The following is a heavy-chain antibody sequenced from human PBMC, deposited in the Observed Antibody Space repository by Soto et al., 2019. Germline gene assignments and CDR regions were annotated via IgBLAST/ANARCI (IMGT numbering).Heavy chain of an antibody. CDR2: IIPIFGTA. D-gene: IGHD3-22*01. CDR3: ATGPRGYRTDEYYYYGMDV. J-gene: IGHJ6*02. V-gene: IGHV1-69*12. Sequence: QVQLVQSGAEVKKPGSSVKVSCKASGGTFSSYAISWVRQAPGQGLEWMGGIIPIFGTANYAQKFQGRVTITADESTSTAYMELSSLRSEDTAVYYCATGPRGYRTDEYYYYGMDVWGQGTTVTVSS. CDR1: GGTFSSYA.